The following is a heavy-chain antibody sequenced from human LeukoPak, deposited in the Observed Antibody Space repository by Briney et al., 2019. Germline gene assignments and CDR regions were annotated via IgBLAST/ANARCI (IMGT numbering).Heavy chain of an antibody. D-gene: IGHD7-27*01. CDR2: ISWNSGSI. CDR3: AKDTAIVNWGGWFDP. CDR1: GFTFDDYA. Sequence: GGFLRLSCAASGFTFDDYAMHWVRQAPGKGLEWVSGISWNSGSIGYADSVKGRFTISRDNAKNSLYLQMNSLRAEDTALYYCAKDTAIVNWGGWFDPWGQGTLVTVSS. V-gene: IGHV3-9*01. J-gene: IGHJ5*02.